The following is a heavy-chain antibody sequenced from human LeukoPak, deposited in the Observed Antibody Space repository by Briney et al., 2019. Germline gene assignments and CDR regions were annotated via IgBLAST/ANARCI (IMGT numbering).Heavy chain of an antibody. Sequence: PGGSLRLSCTASGFKFTNAWMSWVRQAPGKGLEWVGRIKSKTDGETTDYAAPVRGRFTISRDDSKNTVYLQMNSLKTEDTAVYYYTTWPAARLKFHYWGQGSLVTVSS. D-gene: IGHD2-2*01. J-gene: IGHJ4*02. CDR2: IKSKTDGETT. CDR3: TTWPAARLKFHY. CDR1: GFKFTNAW. V-gene: IGHV3-15*01.